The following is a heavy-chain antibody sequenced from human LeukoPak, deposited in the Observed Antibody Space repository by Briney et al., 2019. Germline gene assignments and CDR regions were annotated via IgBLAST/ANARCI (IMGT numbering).Heavy chain of an antibody. V-gene: IGHV4-30-4*01. CDR1: GGSISSGDYY. J-gene: IGHJ4*02. D-gene: IGHD2-21*01. Sequence: SETLSLTCTVSGGSISSGDYYWSWIRQPPGKGLEWIGYIYYSRSTYYNPSLKSRVTISVDTSKNQFSLKLSSVTAADTAVYYCASFYQAYYFDYWGQGTLVTVSS. CDR3: ASFYQAYYFDY. CDR2: IYYSRST.